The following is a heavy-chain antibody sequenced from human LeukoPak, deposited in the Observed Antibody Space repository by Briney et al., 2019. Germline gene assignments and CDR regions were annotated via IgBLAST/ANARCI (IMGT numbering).Heavy chain of an antibody. V-gene: IGHV4-38-2*02. D-gene: IGHD6-13*01. CDR2: IYHSGST. J-gene: IGHJ5*02. CDR3: ARYGKQQLAYNWFDP. Sequence: KPSETLSLTCTVSGYSISSGYYWGWIRQPPGKGLEWIGSIYHSGSTYYNPSLKSRVTISVDTSKNQFSLKLSSVTAADTAVYYCARYGKQQLAYNWFDPWGQGTLVTVSS. CDR1: GYSISSGYY.